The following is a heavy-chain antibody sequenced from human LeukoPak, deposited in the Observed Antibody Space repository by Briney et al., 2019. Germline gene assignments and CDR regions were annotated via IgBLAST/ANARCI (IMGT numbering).Heavy chain of an antibody. D-gene: IGHD6-6*01. CDR3: ARAHLSSSSTDYMEV. CDR2: ISYDGSNK. Sequence: GGTLRLSCAVSGFTFSNYGMSWVRQVPGKGLEGVALISYDGSNKHYADSVKGRFTISRDNSKNTLYLQMNSLRAEETAVYYCARAHLSSSSTDYMEVWGKGTTVTVSS. V-gene: IGHV3-30*03. J-gene: IGHJ6*03. CDR1: GFTFSNYG.